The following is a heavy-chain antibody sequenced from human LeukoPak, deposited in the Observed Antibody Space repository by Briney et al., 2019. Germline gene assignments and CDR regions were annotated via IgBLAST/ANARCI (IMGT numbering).Heavy chain of an antibody. CDR1: GLTFGTYG. Sequence: GGSLRLSCAASGLTFGTYGMSWVRQAPGKGLEWVSYISSSGSIIYYVDSVKGRFTISRDNAKNSLYLQMNSLRAEDTAVYYCARRLDYWGQGTLVTVSS. V-gene: IGHV3-48*04. J-gene: IGHJ4*02. CDR2: ISSSGSII. CDR3: ARRLDY.